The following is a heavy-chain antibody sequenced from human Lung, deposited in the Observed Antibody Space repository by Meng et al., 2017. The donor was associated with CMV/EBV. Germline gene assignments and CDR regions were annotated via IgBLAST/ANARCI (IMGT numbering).Heavy chain of an antibody. V-gene: IGHV4-34*01. D-gene: IGHD3-10*01. CDR3: ARSKRNNYYGSGSYSKNYGMDV. CDR1: GGSFSGYY. Sequence: GSXRLXCAVYGGSFSGYYWSWIRQPPGKGLEWIGEINHSGSTNYNPSLKSRVTISVDTSKNQFSLKLSSVTAADTAVYYCARSKRNNYYGSGSYSKNYGMDVXGQGXTVTVSS. J-gene: IGHJ6*02. CDR2: INHSGST.